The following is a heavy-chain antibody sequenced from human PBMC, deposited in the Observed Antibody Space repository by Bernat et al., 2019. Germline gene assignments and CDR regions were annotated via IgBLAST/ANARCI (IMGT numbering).Heavy chain of an antibody. CDR1: GFTVSSTY. CDR2: IYGDGRT. V-gene: IGHV3-53*01. J-gene: IGHJ4*02. Sequence: EVQLVESGGGLIQPGGSLRLSCAASGFTVSSTYMTWVRQAPGKGLEWVSVIYGDGRTYYADSVKGRFTISRDNSKNTLYLQMNSSRAEDMAVYYCASFPGSGYWGLGTLVTVSS. D-gene: IGHD3-3*01. CDR3: ASFPGSGY.